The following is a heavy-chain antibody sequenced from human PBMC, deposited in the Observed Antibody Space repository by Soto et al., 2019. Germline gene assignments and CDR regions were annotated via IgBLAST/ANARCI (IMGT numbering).Heavy chain of an antibody. CDR3: AGETTIVRGSDAFGI. D-gene: IGHD3-10*01. CDR2: MNPNSGNT. V-gene: IGHV1-8*01. CDR1: GYTFTSYD. Sequence: ASVKVSCKASGYTFTSYDINWVRQATGQGLEWMGWMNPNSGNTGYAQKFQGRVTMTRNTSISTAYMELSSLRSEDTAVYYCAGETTIVRGSDAFGIWHQETMVTASS. J-gene: IGHJ3*02.